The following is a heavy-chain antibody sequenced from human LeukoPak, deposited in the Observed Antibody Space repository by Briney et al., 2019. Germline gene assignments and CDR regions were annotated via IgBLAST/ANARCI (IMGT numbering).Heavy chain of an antibody. Sequence: PGGSLRLSRAASGFTFSSYAMSWVRQAPGKGLEWVSAISGSGGSTYYADSVKGRFTISRDNSKNTLYLQMNSLRAEDTAVYYCAKGRRSSTSCSLDYWGQGTLVTVSS. J-gene: IGHJ4*02. D-gene: IGHD2-2*01. CDR3: AKGRRSSTSCSLDY. V-gene: IGHV3-23*01. CDR1: GFTFSSYA. CDR2: ISGSGGST.